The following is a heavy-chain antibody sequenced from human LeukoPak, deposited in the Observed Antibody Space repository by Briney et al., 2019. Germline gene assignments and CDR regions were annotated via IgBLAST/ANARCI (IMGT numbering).Heavy chain of an antibody. CDR1: GFTFSDYY. CDR2: ISSSGSTI. Sequence: GGSLRLSCAASGFTFSDYYMSWIRQAPGKGLEWVSYISSSGSTIYYADSVKGRFTISRDNAKNSLYLQMNSLRAEDTAVYYCARGSSVYCSSTSCYDGFSSWFDPWGQGTLVTVSS. CDR3: ARGSSVYCSSTSCYDGFSSWFDP. J-gene: IGHJ5*02. D-gene: IGHD2-2*01. V-gene: IGHV3-11*04.